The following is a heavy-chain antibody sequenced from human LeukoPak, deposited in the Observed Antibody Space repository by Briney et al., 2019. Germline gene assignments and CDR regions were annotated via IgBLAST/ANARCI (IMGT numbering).Heavy chain of an antibody. J-gene: IGHJ6*02. CDR1: GFTFSSYS. CDR3: AGGAYYDFWSGYYNYYGMDV. V-gene: IGHV3-21*01. Sequence: GGSLRLSCAASGFTFSSYSMNWVRQAPGKGLEWVSSISSGSSYIYYADSVKGRFTISRDNAKNSLYLQMNSLRAEDTAVYYCAGGAYYDFWSGYYNYYGMDVWGQGTTVTVSS. CDR2: ISSGSSYI. D-gene: IGHD3-3*01.